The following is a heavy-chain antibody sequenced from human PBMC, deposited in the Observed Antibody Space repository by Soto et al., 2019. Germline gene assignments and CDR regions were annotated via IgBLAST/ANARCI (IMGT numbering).Heavy chain of an antibody. CDR1: GFTFTNFA. CDR2: ISASGRDT. CDR3: AKGKASGWYYFDY. D-gene: IGHD6-19*01. J-gene: IGHJ4*02. V-gene: IGHV3-23*01. Sequence: GGSLRLSCAASGFTFTNFAMSWVRQAPGGGLEWVSGISASGRDTYYADSVKDRFTVSRDNSKNTLYLQMNSLRAEDTAIYYCAKGKASGWYYFDYWGQGARVTVSS.